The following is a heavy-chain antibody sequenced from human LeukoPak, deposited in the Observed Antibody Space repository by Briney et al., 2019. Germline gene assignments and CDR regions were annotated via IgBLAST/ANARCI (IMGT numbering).Heavy chain of an antibody. CDR1: GGSISSYY. V-gene: IGHV4-59*01. CDR2: IYYSGST. D-gene: IGHD3-9*01. CDR3: ARDRRYFDWIDAFDI. Sequence: PSETLSLTCTVSGGSISSYYWSWIRQPPGKGLEWIGYIYYSGSTNYNPSLKSRVTISVDTSKNQFSLKLSSVTAADTAVYYCARDRRYFDWIDAFDIWGQGTMVTVSS. J-gene: IGHJ3*02.